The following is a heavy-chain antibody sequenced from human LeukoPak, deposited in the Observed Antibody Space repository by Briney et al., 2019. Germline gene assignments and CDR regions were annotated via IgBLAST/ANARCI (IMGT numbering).Heavy chain of an antibody. CDR3: AKDRRSIVVARYYFNY. CDR1: GFTFSSYA. V-gene: IGHV3-23*01. CDR2: ISGSGGST. D-gene: IGHD3-22*01. Sequence: GGSLRLSCAASGFTFSSYAMSWVRQAPGKGLEWVSAISGSGGSTYYADSVKGRFTISRDNSKNTLYLQMNSLRAEDTAVYYCAKDRRSIVVARYYFNYWGQGTLATVSS. J-gene: IGHJ4*02.